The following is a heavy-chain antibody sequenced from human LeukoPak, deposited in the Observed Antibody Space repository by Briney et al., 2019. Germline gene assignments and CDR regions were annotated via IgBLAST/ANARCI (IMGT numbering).Heavy chain of an antibody. CDR1: GFTFSSSW. CDR2: INEDGSEK. CDR3: TRDSGRFRLDY. V-gene: IGHV3-7*01. D-gene: IGHD6-19*01. J-gene: IGHJ4*02. Sequence: GGSLRLSCAASGFTFSSSWINWVRQAPGKGLEWVASINEDGSEKYYVDSVKGRFTVSRDNAKNSLYLQLNSLRVEDTAVYYCTRDSGRFRLDYWGQGILVTVSS.